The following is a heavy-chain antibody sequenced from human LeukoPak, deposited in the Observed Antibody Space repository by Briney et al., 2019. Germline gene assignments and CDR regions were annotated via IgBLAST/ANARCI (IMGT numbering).Heavy chain of an antibody. J-gene: IGHJ4*02. CDR1: GFTFSSYS. CDR3: AREQYGATFDY. V-gene: IGHV3-21*01. D-gene: IGHD3-10*01. Sequence: GGSLRLSCAASGFTFSSYSMNWVRQAPGKGLEWVSSISFSSSYIYYADSVKGRFTISRDNAKNSLYLQMNSLRAEDTAVYCCAREQYGATFDYWGQGTLVTVSS. CDR2: ISFSSSYI.